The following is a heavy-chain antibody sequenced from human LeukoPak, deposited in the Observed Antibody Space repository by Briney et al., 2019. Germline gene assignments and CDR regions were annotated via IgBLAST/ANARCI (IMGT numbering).Heavy chain of an antibody. D-gene: IGHD2-15*01. Sequence: GASVKISCKASGYTFTSYDINWVRQATGQGLEWMGWMNPNSGKTGYAQKFQGRVTMTRNTSISTAYMELSSLRSEDTAVYYCARGRYCSGGSCYYLTEYFQHWGQGTLVTVSS. CDR1: GYTFTSYD. V-gene: IGHV1-8*01. J-gene: IGHJ1*01. CDR3: ARGRYCSGGSCYYLTEYFQH. CDR2: MNPNSGKT.